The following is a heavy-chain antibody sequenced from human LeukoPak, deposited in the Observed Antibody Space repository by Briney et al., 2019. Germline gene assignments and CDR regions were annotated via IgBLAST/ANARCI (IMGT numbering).Heavy chain of an antibody. CDR3: AKLWASSGLGEDLYYYYGMDV. J-gene: IGHJ6*02. D-gene: IGHD6-19*01. CDR1: GFTFRSYW. V-gene: IGHV3-30*18. CDR2: ISYDGSNK. Sequence: QPGGSLRLSCAASGFTFRSYWMHWVRQAPGKGLEWVAVISYDGSNKYYADSVKGRFTISRDNSKNTLYLQMNSLRAEDTAVYYCAKLWASSGLGEDLYYYYGMDVWGQGTTVTVSS.